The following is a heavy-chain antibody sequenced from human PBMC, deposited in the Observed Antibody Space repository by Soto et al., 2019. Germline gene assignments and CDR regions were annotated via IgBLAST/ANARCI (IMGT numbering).Heavy chain of an antibody. CDR2: IFSNDEK. J-gene: IGHJ3*02. V-gene: IGHV2-26*01. CDR3: ARSLMITFGGVVTYAAFDI. CDR1: GFSLSNARMG. D-gene: IGHD3-16*01. Sequence: QVTLKESGPVLVKPTETRTLTCTVSGFSLSNARMGVSWIRQPPGKALEWLAHIFSNDEKSYSTFLKSRLTISKDTSKSQVVLTMTNMDPVDTATYYCARSLMITFGGVVTYAAFDIWGQGTMVTVSS.